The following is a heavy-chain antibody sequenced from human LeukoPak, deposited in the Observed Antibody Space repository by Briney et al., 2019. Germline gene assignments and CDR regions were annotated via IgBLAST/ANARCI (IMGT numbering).Heavy chain of an antibody. CDR3: AERGITMIGGV. D-gene: IGHD3-10*02. Sequence: QSGGSLRLSCAASGFTFSSYEMNWVRQAPGKGLEWVSYISSSGSTIYYADSVKGRFTISRDNAKNSLYLQMNSLRAEDTVVYFCAERGITMIGGVWGKGTTVTISS. CDR2: ISSSGSTI. V-gene: IGHV3-48*03. J-gene: IGHJ6*04. CDR1: GFTFSSYE.